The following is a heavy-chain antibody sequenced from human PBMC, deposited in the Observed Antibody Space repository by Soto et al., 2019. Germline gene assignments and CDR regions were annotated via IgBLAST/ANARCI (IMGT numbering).Heavy chain of an antibody. D-gene: IGHD6-13*01. J-gene: IGHJ4*02. V-gene: IGHV4-30-4*01. Sequence: SETLSLTCTVSGGSISSGDYYWSWIRQPPGKGLEWIGYIYYSGSTYYNPSLKSRVTISVDTSKTQFSLKLSSVTAADTAVYYCARYSSPVFDYWGQGTLVTVSS. CDR2: IYYSGST. CDR1: GGSISSGDYY. CDR3: ARYSSPVFDY.